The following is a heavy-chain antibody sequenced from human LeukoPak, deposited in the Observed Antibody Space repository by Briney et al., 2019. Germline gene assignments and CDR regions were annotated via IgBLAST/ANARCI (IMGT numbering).Heavy chain of an antibody. D-gene: IGHD4-23*01. CDR3: ASLITTTVVTFDY. CDR1: GYTFTGYY. CDR2: INPNSGGT. J-gene: IGHJ4*02. V-gene: IGHV1-2*02. Sequence: HWASVKVSCKASGYTFTGYYMHWVRQAPGQGLEWMGWINPNSGGTNYAQKFQGRVTMTRDTSISTAYMELSRLRSDDTAVYYCASLITTTVVTFDYWGQGTLVTVSS.